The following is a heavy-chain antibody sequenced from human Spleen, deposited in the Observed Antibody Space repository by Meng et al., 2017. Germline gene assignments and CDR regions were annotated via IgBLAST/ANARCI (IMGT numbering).Heavy chain of an antibody. Sequence: SETLSLTCTVSGGSISSSSYYWGWIRQPPGKGLEWIGSIYYSGSTYYNPSLKSRVTISVDTSKNQFSLKLSSVTAADTAVYYCARDIRGYSYGWGYYYYYGMDVWGQGTTVTVSS. CDR2: IYYSGST. D-gene: IGHD5-18*01. J-gene: IGHJ6*02. V-gene: IGHV4-39*07. CDR3: ARDIRGYSYGWGYYYYYGMDV. CDR1: GGSISSSSYY.